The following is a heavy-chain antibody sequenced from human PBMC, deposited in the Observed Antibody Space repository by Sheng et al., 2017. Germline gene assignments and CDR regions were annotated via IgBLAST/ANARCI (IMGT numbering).Heavy chain of an antibody. CDR2: INHSGST. CDR3: ARGRVDYYGSGSYFLGFDY. V-gene: IGHV4-34*01. D-gene: IGHD3-10*01. CDR1: GGSFSGYY. J-gene: IGHJ4*02. Sequence: QVQLQQWGAGLLKPSETLSLTCAVYGGSFSGYYWSWIRQPPGKGLEWIWEINHSGSTNYNPSLKSRVTISVDTSKNQFSLKLSSVTAADTAVYYCARGRVDYYGSGSYFLGFDYWGQGTLVTVSS.